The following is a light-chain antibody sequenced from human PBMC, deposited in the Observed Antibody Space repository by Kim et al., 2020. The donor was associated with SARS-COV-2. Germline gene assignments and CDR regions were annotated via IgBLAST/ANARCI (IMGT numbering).Light chain of an antibody. Sequence: EFVLRQSPGTLSLSPGETATLSCRASESVSSTYLAWYQQKPGQAPRLLIYGASSRASDIPGRFSGSGSGTDSTLTISRLEPEDAAVYYCQQYGRSPRYTFGQGTKLEI. CDR3: QQYGRSPRYT. V-gene: IGKV3-20*01. CDR1: ESVSSTY. J-gene: IGKJ2*01. CDR2: GAS.